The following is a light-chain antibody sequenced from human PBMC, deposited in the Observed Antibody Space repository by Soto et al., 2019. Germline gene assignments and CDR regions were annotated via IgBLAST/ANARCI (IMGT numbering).Light chain of an antibody. CDR3: NSYTSSSTRV. V-gene: IGLV2-14*01. J-gene: IGLJ1*01. Sequence: QSALTQPASVSGSPGQSITISCTGTSSDVGGYKYVSWYQQHPGKAPKLMIYEVSNRPSGVSNRFSGSTSGNTASLTISGLEAEDEADYCCNSYTSSSTRVFGTGTKLTVL. CDR1: SSDVGGYKY. CDR2: EVS.